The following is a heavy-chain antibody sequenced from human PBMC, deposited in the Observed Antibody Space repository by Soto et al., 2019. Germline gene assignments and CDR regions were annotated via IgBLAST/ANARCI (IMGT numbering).Heavy chain of an antibody. CDR3: ARDSGYSSGWYEALSTQRAEYFQH. V-gene: IGHV4-4*02. J-gene: IGHJ1*01. CDR1: GGSISSSNW. D-gene: IGHD6-19*01. Sequence: SETLSLTCAVSGGSISSSNWWSWVRQPPGKGLEWIGEIYHSGSTNYNPSLKCRVTISVDKSKNQFSLKLSSVTAADTAVYYCARDSGYSSGWYEALSTQRAEYFQHWGQGTLVTVSS. CDR2: IYHSGST.